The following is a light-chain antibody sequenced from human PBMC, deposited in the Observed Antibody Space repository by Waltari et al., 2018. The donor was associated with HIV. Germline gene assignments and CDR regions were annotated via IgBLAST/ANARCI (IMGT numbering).Light chain of an antibody. Sequence: QSAPTQPASVSGSPGQSITISCTGTSSDIGHYTYVSWYQQSPGKAPKLMIYEVSNRPPCVSKLFSGSKSGNTASLTISGLQAEDEADYYCSSYISTTTLFGTGTKVTVL. J-gene: IGLJ1*01. CDR1: SSDIGHYTY. V-gene: IGLV2-14*01. CDR3: SSYISTTTL. CDR2: EVS.